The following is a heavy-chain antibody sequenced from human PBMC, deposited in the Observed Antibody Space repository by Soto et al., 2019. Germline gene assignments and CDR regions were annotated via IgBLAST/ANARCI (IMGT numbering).Heavy chain of an antibody. J-gene: IGHJ6*02. Sequence: PGGSLRLSCAASGFTFSSYSMNWVRQAPGKGLEWVSSISSSSSYIYYADSVKGRFTISRDNAKNSLYLQMNGLRAEDTAVYYCAKNYGDDYYGMDIWGQGTTVTVSS. V-gene: IGHV3-21*01. CDR3: AKNYGDDYYGMDI. CDR2: ISSSSSYI. CDR1: GFTFSSYS. D-gene: IGHD4-17*01.